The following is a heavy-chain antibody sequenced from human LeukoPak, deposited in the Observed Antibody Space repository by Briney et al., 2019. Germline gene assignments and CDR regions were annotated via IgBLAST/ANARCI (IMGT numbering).Heavy chain of an antibody. Sequence: SETLSLTCAVYGGSFSGYYWSWIRQPPGKGLEWIGEINHSGSTNYNPSLKSRVTISVDTSKNQFSLKLSSVTAADTAVYYCAGDSSPYWGQGTLVTVSS. D-gene: IGHD3-22*01. J-gene: IGHJ4*02. CDR1: GGSFSGYY. V-gene: IGHV4-34*01. CDR3: AGDSSPY. CDR2: INHSGST.